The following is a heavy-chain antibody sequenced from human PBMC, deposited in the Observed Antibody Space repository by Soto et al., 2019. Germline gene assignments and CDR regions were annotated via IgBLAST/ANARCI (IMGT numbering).Heavy chain of an antibody. D-gene: IGHD6-25*01. V-gene: IGHV1-18*01. CDR1: GYTFTSYG. Sequence: GASVKVSCKASGYTFTSYGISWVRQAPGQGLEWMGWISAYNGNTNYAQKLQGRVTMTTDTSTSTAYMELRSLRSDDTAVYYCARDHQQQRSGHWFDPWGQGTLVTVSS. J-gene: IGHJ5*02. CDR2: ISAYNGNT. CDR3: ARDHQQQRSGHWFDP.